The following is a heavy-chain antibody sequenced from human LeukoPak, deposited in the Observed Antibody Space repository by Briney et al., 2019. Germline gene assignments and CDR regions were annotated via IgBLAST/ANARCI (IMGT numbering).Heavy chain of an antibody. CDR3: ARGAAAST. D-gene: IGHD6-13*01. CDR2: IYYSGNT. V-gene: IGHV4-39*07. Sequence: SETLSLTCTVSGGSIITTNYYWGWIRQPPGKGLEWIGSIYYSGNTYYKPSLKSRVTISVDTSKNQFSLKLTSVTAADTAVYYCARGAAASTWGQGTLVTVSS. J-gene: IGHJ4*02. CDR1: GGSIITTNYY.